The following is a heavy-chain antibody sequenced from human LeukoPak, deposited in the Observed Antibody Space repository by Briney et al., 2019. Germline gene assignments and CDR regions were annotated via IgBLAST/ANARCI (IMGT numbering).Heavy chain of an antibody. CDR2: INPNSGGT. J-gene: IGHJ4*02. V-gene: IGHV1-2*02. D-gene: IGHD1-1*01. CDR3: ARADGTTPFDY. CDR1: GYTFTAYY. Sequence: ASVKVSCTASGYTFTAYYMHWVRQAPGQRLEWMGWINPNSGGTNYAQKFQGRVTMSRDTTISTAYMELSRRRSDDTAVYYCARADGTTPFDYWGQGTLVTVSS.